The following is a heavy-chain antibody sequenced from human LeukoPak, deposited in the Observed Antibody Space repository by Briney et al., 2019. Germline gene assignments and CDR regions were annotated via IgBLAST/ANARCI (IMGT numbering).Heavy chain of an antibody. V-gene: IGHV4-59*01. Sequence: PSETLPLTCTVSGGSISSYYWSWIRQPPGKGLEWIGYIYYSGSTNYNPSLKSRVTISVDTSKNQFSLKLSSVTAADTAVYYCARDRSRGSYLYYMDVWGKGTTVTVSS. J-gene: IGHJ6*03. CDR3: ARDRSRGSYLYYMDV. CDR1: GGSISSYY. D-gene: IGHD1-26*01. CDR2: IYYSGST.